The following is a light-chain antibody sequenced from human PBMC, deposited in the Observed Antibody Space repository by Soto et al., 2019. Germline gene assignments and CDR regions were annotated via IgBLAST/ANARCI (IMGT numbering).Light chain of an antibody. Sequence: EIQITQSPSTLSAAVGDRVTITCRASQSISSWLAWYQQKPGKAPNLLIYDASSLESGVPSRFSGSGSGTEFTLTIRSLKPDDFATYYCQQYNSYWTFGQGTKVETK. CDR3: QQYNSYWT. V-gene: IGKV1-5*01. J-gene: IGKJ1*01. CDR2: DAS. CDR1: QSISSW.